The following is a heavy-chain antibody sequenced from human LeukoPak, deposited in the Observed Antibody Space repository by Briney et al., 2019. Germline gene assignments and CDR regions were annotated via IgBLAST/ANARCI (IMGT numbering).Heavy chain of an antibody. V-gene: IGHV1-2*02. CDR1: GYTFTGYY. CDR3: ARDHDYEGLKGNY. J-gene: IGHJ1*01. Sequence: ASVKVSCMASGYTFTGYYMHWVRQAPGQGLEWMGWINPNSGGTNYAQKFQGRLSMTSDTSLSAAYMELQNLRSEDTAIYYCARDHDYEGLKGNYWGRGTMVIV. D-gene: IGHD1-7*01. CDR2: INPNSGGT.